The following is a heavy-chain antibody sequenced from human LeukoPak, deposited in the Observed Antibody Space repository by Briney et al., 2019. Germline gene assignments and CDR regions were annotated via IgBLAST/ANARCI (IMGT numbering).Heavy chain of an antibody. Sequence: GSLRLSCAASGFTFSSYAMGWVRQAPGEGLEWVSVYSGGGDNTYYADSVKGRFTISRDNAQNSLFLELNSLRGEDTAVYYCARERNFYYFDYWGQGALVTVSS. J-gene: IGHJ4*02. CDR2: YSGGGDNT. CDR3: ARERNFYYFDY. D-gene: IGHD3-3*01. CDR1: GFTFSSYA. V-gene: IGHV3-23*01.